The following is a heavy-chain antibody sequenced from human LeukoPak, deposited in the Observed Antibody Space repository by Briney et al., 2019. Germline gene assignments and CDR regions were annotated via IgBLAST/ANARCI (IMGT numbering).Heavy chain of an antibody. CDR2: IYFSGTT. D-gene: IGHD6-13*01. CDR3: VQGGSSWQSLDY. Sequence: SETLSLTCTVSGDSINAYYWGWIRQPPGKGLEWIGYIYFSGTTKYNPSLESRVTISVDTSKNQFSLKLSSVTAADTAVYYCVQGGSSWQSLDYWGQGNLVTVSS. CDR1: GDSINAYY. V-gene: IGHV4-59*12. J-gene: IGHJ4*02.